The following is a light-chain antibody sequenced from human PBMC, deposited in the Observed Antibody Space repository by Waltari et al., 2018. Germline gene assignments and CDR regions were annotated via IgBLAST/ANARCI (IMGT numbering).Light chain of an antibody. Sequence: DIVMTQSPDSLAVSLGERATINCKSSQPILYSSNNRNYLAWYQQKPGPPPRLLIYRASTRESSVPDRFSGSGSGTHVAHTSSSLQAGDVAVYYCQQYYSNPITFGQGTRLEIK. CDR3: QQYYSNPIT. V-gene: IGKV4-1*01. J-gene: IGKJ5*01. CDR1: QPILYSSNNRNY. CDR2: RAS.